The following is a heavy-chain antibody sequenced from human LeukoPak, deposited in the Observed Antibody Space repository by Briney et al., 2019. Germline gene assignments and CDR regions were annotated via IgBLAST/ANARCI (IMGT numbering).Heavy chain of an antibody. Sequence: ASVKVSCKASGYTFTSYAMNWVRQAPGQGLEWMGWINTNTGNPTYAQGFTGRFVFSLDTSVSTAYLQISSLKAEDTAVYYCARGIYGDYDDAFDIWGQGTMVTVSS. CDR2: INTNTGNP. D-gene: IGHD4-17*01. V-gene: IGHV7-4-1*02. CDR3: ARGIYGDYDDAFDI. CDR1: GYTFTSYA. J-gene: IGHJ3*02.